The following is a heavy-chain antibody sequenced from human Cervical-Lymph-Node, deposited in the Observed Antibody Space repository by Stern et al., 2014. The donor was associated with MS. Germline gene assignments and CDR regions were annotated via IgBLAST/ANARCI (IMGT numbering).Heavy chain of an antibody. J-gene: IGHJ4*02. Sequence: VQLEQSGGGVVQPGRSLRLSCAASGFTFSSYAMHWVRQAPGQGVAWVAVITYDGRNKYYADSVKGRFTISRDDSKNTLYLQMNSLRAEDTAVYYCARGTYHSGDYWGQGTLVTVSS. CDR3: ARGTYHSGDY. CDR1: GFTFSSYA. D-gene: IGHD6-13*01. V-gene: IGHV3-30*01. CDR2: ITYDGRNK.